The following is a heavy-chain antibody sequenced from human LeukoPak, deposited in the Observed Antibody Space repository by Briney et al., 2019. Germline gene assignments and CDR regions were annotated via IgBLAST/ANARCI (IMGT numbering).Heavy chain of an antibody. J-gene: IGHJ4*02. Sequence: GGSLRLSCAASRFTSSDFYMSWMREAPGKGLAWISYINDVSADIHYADSVKGRFTISRDSAKNTLYLQMSSLRAEDTAVYYCARDTYQPGRIDSWGQGTLVIVAS. CDR3: ARDTYQPGRIDS. D-gene: IGHD1-14*01. CDR2: INDVSADI. CDR1: RFTSSDFY. V-gene: IGHV3-11*06.